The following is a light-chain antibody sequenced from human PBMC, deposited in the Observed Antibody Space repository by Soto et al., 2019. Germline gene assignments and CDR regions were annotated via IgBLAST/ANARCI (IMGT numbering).Light chain of an antibody. CDR3: SSYTSSSTLYV. J-gene: IGLJ1*01. V-gene: IGLV2-14*01. CDR2: GVS. Sequence: QSALTQPASVSGSPGQSITISCTGASSDVGGYNYVSWYQQHPGKAPKLIIYGVSTRPSGVSNRFSGSKSGNTASLTISGLQAEDEADYYCSSYTSSSTLYVFGTGTKLTVL. CDR1: SSDVGGYNY.